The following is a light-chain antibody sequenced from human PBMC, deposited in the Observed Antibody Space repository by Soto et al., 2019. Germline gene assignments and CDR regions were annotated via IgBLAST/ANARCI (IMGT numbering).Light chain of an antibody. CDR3: GTWDSSLSAVV. Sequence: QSVLTQPPSVSAAPGQKVTISCSGSSSNIGSNYVCWYQQLPGTAPKLIIYDSIKRPSGIPDRFSGSESGTSATLGITGLQTGDEAEYYCGTWDSSLSAVVFGGGTKLTVL. CDR2: DSI. CDR1: SSNIGSNY. V-gene: IGLV1-51*01. J-gene: IGLJ3*02.